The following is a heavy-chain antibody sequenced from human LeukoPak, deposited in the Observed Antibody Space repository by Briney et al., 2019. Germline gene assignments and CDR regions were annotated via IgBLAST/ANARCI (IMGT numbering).Heavy chain of an antibody. Sequence: GGSLRLSCAASGFTFSSYEMNWVRQAPGKGLEWVSYISSSGSTIYYADSMKGRFTISRDNAKNSLYLQMNSLRAEDTAVYYCARDRDFYYGSGSYSYFDYWGQGTLVTVSS. CDR3: ARDRDFYYGSGSYSYFDY. V-gene: IGHV3-48*03. J-gene: IGHJ4*02. CDR2: ISSSGSTI. CDR1: GFTFSSYE. D-gene: IGHD3-10*01.